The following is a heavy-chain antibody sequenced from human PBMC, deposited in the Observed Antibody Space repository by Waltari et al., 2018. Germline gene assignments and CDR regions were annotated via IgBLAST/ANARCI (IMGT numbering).Heavy chain of an antibody. J-gene: IGHJ4*02. CDR1: GNSVNNDFY. D-gene: IGHD6-25*01. CDR3: AEEGNTTAGLFDS. CDR2: IYHTGSS. Sequence: QVQLRESGPGLVRSSKTRSPTSTVSGNSVNNDFYWAWFRQSPGGGLEWIASIYHTGSSHYNSSLKSRVSISTDMSTKQFFLTLTHLTAADTAVYYCAEEGNTTAGLFDSWGQGTLVTVSS. V-gene: IGHV4-38-2*02.